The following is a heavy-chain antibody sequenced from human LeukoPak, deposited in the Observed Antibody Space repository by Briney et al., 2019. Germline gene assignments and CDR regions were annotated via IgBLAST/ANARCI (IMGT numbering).Heavy chain of an antibody. CDR1: GFTFSNYA. J-gene: IGHJ4*02. V-gene: IGHV3-23*01. D-gene: IGHD1-26*01. CDR2: IGSSGDGT. Sequence: GGSLRLSCAASGFTFSNYAMSWVRQAPGKGLERVSGIGSSGDGTYYVDSVKGRFTISRDTSKSTLYLQMNSLRVEDTAVYYCAKDRGWERDRYYLDYWGQGTLVTVSS. CDR3: AKDRGWERDRYYLDY.